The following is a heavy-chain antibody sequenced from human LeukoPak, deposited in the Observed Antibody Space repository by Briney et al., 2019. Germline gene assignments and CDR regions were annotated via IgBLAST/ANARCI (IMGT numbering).Heavy chain of an antibody. J-gene: IGHJ5*02. CDR3: ARRPLTKHYYGSGSYYSGNWFDP. CDR1: GYSFIGYW. CDR2: IYPGDSDT. Sequence: GESLKISCKGSGYSFIGYWIGWVRQMPGKGLEWMGIIYPGDSDTRYSPSFQGQVTISADKSISTAYLQWSSLKASDTAMYYCARRPLTKHYYGSGSYYSGNWFDPWGQGTLVTVSS. V-gene: IGHV5-51*01. D-gene: IGHD3-10*01.